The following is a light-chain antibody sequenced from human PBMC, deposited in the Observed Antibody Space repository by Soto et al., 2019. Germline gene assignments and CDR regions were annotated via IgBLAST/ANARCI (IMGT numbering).Light chain of an antibody. J-gene: IGKJ5*01. CDR3: QQYGRPPRAT. Sequence: EIVMTQSPATLSVSPGERATLSCRASQSVNSRYIAWYQVKPGQAPRLLIYEASSRATGIPDRFSGGGSGTDLTLSISKVEPEDFAVYYCQQYGRPPRATFGQGTRLEIK. V-gene: IGKV3-20*01. CDR1: QSVNSRY. CDR2: EAS.